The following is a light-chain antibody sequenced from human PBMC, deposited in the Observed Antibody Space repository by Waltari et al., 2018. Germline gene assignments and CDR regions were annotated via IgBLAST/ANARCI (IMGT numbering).Light chain of an antibody. CDR3: CSHTGSNTWV. V-gene: IGLV2-23*01. CDR1: SSYNL. CDR2: EDT. Sequence: QSALTQPASVSGSPGQPIPISCTGTSSYNLVSWYQQYPGEAPKVVIFEDTKRPSGVSNRFSASKSGNTASLTISGLQAEDEADYYCCSHTGSNTWVFGGGTKVTVL. J-gene: IGLJ3*02.